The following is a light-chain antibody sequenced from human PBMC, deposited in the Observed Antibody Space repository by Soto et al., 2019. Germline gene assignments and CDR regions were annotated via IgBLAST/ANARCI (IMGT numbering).Light chain of an antibody. V-gene: IGLV2-23*01. CDR1: SSDVGRYIL. CDR2: EVS. Sequence: SVLTQPGPGSGSAGQSITISCTGTSSDVGRYILVSWYQQHPGKAPKLMIYEVSERPSGVSTRFSGSKSGNTASLTISGLQAEDEADYYCCSYAGSGTLLFGGGTKVTVL. CDR3: CSYAGSGTLL. J-gene: IGLJ3*02.